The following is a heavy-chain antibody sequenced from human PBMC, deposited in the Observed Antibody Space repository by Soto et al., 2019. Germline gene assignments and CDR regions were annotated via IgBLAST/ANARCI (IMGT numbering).Heavy chain of an antibody. CDR3: ARSMTTVVTLDY. CDR1: GGSISSSDYY. V-gene: IGHV4-39*01. J-gene: IGHJ4*02. CDR2: IYYGGAT. Sequence: PSETLSLTCTVSGGSISSSDYYWAWVRQPPGKGLEWIGSIYYGGATYYNPSLKSRVTISVDRSRDQFSLELRSVTAADTAVYYCARSMTTVVTLDYWGQGTLVTVSS. D-gene: IGHD4-17*01.